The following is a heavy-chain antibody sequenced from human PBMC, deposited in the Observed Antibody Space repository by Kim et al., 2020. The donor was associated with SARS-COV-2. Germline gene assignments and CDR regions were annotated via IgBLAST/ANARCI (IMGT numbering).Heavy chain of an antibody. CDR1: GYSFTSYW. Sequence: GESLKISCKGSGYSFTSYWIGWVRQMPGKGLEWMGIIYPGDSDTRYSPSFQGQVTISADKSISTAYLQWSSLKASDTAMYYCARQGVDDSSSWYWKGWFDPWGQGTLVTVSS. V-gene: IGHV5-51*01. J-gene: IGHJ5*02. CDR2: IYPGDSDT. D-gene: IGHD6-13*01. CDR3: ARQGVDDSSSWYWKGWFDP.